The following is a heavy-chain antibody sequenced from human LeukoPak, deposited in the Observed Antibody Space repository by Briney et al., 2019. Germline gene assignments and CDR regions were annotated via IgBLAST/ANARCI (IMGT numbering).Heavy chain of an antibody. CDR3: ARTFYDYVWGSYRSNYWYFDL. J-gene: IGHJ2*01. CDR1: GFTFSSYE. Sequence: PGGSLRLSCAASGFTFSSYEMNWVRQAPGKGLEWVSYISSSGSTIYYADSVKGRFTISRDDSKNSLYLQMNSLKTEDTAVYYCARTFYDYVWGSYRSNYWYFDLWGRGTLVTVSS. D-gene: IGHD3-16*02. V-gene: IGHV3-48*03. CDR2: ISSSGSTI.